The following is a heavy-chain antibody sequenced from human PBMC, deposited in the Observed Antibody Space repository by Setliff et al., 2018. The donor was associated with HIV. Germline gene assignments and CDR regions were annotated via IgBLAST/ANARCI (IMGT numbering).Heavy chain of an antibody. J-gene: IGHJ6*02. CDR1: GYTFSSYY. Sequence: ASVKVSCKASGYTFSSYYMHWVRQAPGQGLEWMGMINPSGGSTAYPQKFQGRVTMTRDTSTSTAYMELNSLRSEDTAVYYCARGSDSGSYSYYYGMDVWGQGTTVTVAS. D-gene: IGHD3-10*01. V-gene: IGHV1-46*01. CDR3: ARGSDSGSYSYYYGMDV. CDR2: INPSGGST.